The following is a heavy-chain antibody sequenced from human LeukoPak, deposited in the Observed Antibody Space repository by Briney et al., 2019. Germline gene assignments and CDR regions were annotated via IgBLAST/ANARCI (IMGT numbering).Heavy chain of an antibody. D-gene: IGHD3-9*01. CDR1: GFTFSSYA. Sequence: PGGSLRLSCAASGFTFSSYAMTWVRQAPGKGLEWVSTITTEGVGTYYADSVKGRFAITRDNARSTLYLQMNSLRAEDTALYYCATRLGGEYWGQGTLVTVSS. CDR2: ITTEGVGT. CDR3: ATRLGGEY. J-gene: IGHJ4*02. V-gene: IGHV3-23*01.